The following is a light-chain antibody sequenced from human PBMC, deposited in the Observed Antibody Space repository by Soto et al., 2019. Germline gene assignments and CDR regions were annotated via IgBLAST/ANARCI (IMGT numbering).Light chain of an antibody. CDR3: SSYRSSSNPYV. CDR1: SSDVGGYNY. V-gene: IGLV2-14*01. CDR2: EVS. Sequence: QSALTQPASVSGSPGQSITISCTGTSSDVGGYNYVSWYQQHPGKAPKLMIYEVSNRPSGVSNRFSGSKSGNTASLTISGLQAEDEGDYYCSSYRSSSNPYVFGTGTTVTVL. J-gene: IGLJ1*01.